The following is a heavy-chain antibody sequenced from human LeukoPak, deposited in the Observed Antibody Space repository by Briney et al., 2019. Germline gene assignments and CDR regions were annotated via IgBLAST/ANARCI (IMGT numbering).Heavy chain of an antibody. CDR3: ARAREYLAIDY. D-gene: IGHD2/OR15-2a*01. CDR2: LYSAGNT. Sequence: PGGSLRLSCAASGFTVSSNYMNWVRQAPGKGLEWVSVLYSAGNTFYAGSVKGRFTISRDSSKNTLYLQMNSLRPEDTAVYYCARAREYLAIDYWGQGTLVTVSS. J-gene: IGHJ4*02. V-gene: IGHV3-66*02. CDR1: GFTVSSNY.